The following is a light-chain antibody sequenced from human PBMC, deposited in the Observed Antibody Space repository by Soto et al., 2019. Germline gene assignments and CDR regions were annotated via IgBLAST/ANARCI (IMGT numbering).Light chain of an antibody. V-gene: IGKV3-20*01. CDR1: QSVSSSS. Sequence: EIVLTQSPGTLSLSPGDRATLSCRASQSVSSSSLAWYQQKPGQAPRLLIYGASSRATGIPDRFSGSGSGTDFTLTISRXEPEDFAVYCCQQYGRSPWTFGQGTKVDIK. CDR3: QQYGRSPWT. J-gene: IGKJ1*01. CDR2: GAS.